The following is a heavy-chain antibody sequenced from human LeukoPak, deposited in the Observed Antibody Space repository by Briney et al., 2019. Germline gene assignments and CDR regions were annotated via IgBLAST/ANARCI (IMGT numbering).Heavy chain of an antibody. D-gene: IGHD2-15*01. Sequence: PGGSLRLSCAASGFTFSSYGMHWVRQAPGKGLEWVSGISHSGGSSYYADSVKGRFNISRDNSRNTLYLQMNSLRAEDSAVYYCARGPYCGGGTCYTLGAFDIWGQGTLASVSS. V-gene: IGHV3-23*01. J-gene: IGHJ3*02. CDR2: ISHSGGSS. CDR3: ARGPYCGGGTCYTLGAFDI. CDR1: GFTFSSYG.